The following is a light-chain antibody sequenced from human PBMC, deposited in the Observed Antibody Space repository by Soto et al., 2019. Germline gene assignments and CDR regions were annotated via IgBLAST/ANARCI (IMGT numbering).Light chain of an antibody. CDR1: GSNIGSNT. V-gene: IGLV1-44*01. CDR3: AAWDDSLGGHVV. CDR2: SDD. Sequence: QSVLTQPPSVSGTPGQGVTISCSGSGSNIGSNTVNWYQQLPGTAPKVVIYSDDQRPSGVPARFSGSRSGTSASLAITGLQSDDEADYYCAAWDDSLGGHVVFGGGTKLTVL. J-gene: IGLJ2*01.